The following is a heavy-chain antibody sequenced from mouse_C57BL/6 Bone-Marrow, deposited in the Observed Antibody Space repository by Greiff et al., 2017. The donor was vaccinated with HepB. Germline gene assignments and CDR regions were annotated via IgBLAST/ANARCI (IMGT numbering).Heavy chain of an antibody. Sequence: EVQGVESGTVLARPGASVKMSCKTSGYTFTSYWMHWVKQRPGQGLEWIGAIYPGNSDTSYNQKFKGKAKLTAVTSASTAYMELSSLTNEDSAVYYCTRSGPITTVVADWYFDVWGTGTTVTVSS. CDR2: IYPGNSDT. V-gene: IGHV1-5*01. D-gene: IGHD1-1*01. CDR3: TRSGPITTVVADWYFDV. J-gene: IGHJ1*03. CDR1: GYTFTSYW.